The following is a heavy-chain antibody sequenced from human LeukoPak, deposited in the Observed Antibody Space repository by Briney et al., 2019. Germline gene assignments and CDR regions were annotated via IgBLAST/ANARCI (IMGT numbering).Heavy chain of an antibody. CDR2: INHSGGT. J-gene: IGHJ3*02. D-gene: IGHD1-26*01. CDR3: ARPHSGATTAFDI. CDR1: GGSFSGYY. Sequence: SETLSLTCAVYGGSFSGYYWSWIRQPPGKGLDWIGEINHSGGTNYNPSLKSRVTISVDTTKNQFSLKLSSVTAADTAVYYCARPHSGATTAFDIWGQGTMVTVSS. V-gene: IGHV4-34*01.